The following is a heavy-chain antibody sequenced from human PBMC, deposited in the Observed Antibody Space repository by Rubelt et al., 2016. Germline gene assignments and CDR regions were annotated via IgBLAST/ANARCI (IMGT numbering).Heavy chain of an antibody. V-gene: IGHV1-2*02. Sequence: WMGWINPNSGGTNYAQKFQGRVTMTRDTSISTAYMELSRLRSEDTAVYYCARRGYWGQGTLVTVSS. CDR3: ARRGY. CDR2: INPNSGGT. J-gene: IGHJ4*02. D-gene: IGHD3-16*01.